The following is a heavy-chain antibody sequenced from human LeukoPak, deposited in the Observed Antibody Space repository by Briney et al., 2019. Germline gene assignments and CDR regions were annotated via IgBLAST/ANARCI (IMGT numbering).Heavy chain of an antibody. J-gene: IGHJ6*03. CDR1: GFTFNNYA. CDR2: VSGSGGAT. Sequence: GRSLRLSCAASGFTFNNYAMSWVRQAPGMGLEWLSYVSGSGGATYYAASVKGRFTISRDNSKNTVYLQMGSLRAEDTAVYYCAKNRGGTCKYYMDVWGNGTTVTVSS. D-gene: IGHD2-15*01. CDR3: AKNRGGTCKYYMDV. V-gene: IGHV3-23*01.